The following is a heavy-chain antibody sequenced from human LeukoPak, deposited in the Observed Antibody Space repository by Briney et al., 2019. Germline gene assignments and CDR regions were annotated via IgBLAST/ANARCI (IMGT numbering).Heavy chain of an antibody. D-gene: IGHD3-3*01. CDR1: GFTFSSYG. J-gene: IGHJ4*02. Sequence: PGGSLRLSCAASGFTFSSYGMHWVRQAPGKGLEWVAVISYDGSNKYYADSVKGRFTISRDNSKNTLYLQMNSLRAEDTAVYYCAKLESTGWDYWGQGTLVTVSS. CDR3: AKLESTGWDY. V-gene: IGHV3-30*18. CDR2: ISYDGSNK.